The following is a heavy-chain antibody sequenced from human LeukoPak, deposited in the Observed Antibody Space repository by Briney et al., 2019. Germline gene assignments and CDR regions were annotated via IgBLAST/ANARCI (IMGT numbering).Heavy chain of an antibody. V-gene: IGHV3-15*01. CDR1: GFTFSNAW. D-gene: IGHD2-15*01. Sequence: GGSLRLSCVASGFTFSNAWMDWVRLIPGKGLEWVGRIKSTTAGGTADYAAAVQGRFSISRDDSKNTLYLQMNSLKSEDTALYYCGDIGTSPWTPNWGQGTLVTVSS. CDR3: GDIGTSPWTPN. J-gene: IGHJ4*02. CDR2: IKSTTAGGTA.